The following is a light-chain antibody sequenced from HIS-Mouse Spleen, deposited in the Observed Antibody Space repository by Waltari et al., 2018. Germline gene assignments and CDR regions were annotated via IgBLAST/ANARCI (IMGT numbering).Light chain of an antibody. V-gene: IGLV2-14*03. J-gene: IGLJ2*01. CDR2: DVS. CDR1: SSDVGGYNY. Sequence: QSALTQPASVSGSPGQSITIPCTGPSSDVGGYNYVPWSQQHPGKAPKLMIYDVSNRPSGVSNRFSGSKSGNTASLTISGLQAEDEADYYCSSYTSSSTLDVVFGGGTKLTVL. CDR3: SSYTSSSTLDVV.